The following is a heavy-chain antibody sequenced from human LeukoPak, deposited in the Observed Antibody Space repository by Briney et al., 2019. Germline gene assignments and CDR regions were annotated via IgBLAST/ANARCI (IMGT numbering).Heavy chain of an antibody. Sequence: GGALRLSCAASGFTFSTYAMNWVRQAPGKGLEWVSTISGSGGSTYYADSVKGRFTISRDNSKNTLYLQMNSLRAEDTAVYYCAYGDYDCWGQGTLVTVSS. V-gene: IGHV3-23*01. CDR1: GFTFSTYA. CDR2: ISGSGGST. CDR3: AYGDYDC. J-gene: IGHJ4*02. D-gene: IGHD4-17*01.